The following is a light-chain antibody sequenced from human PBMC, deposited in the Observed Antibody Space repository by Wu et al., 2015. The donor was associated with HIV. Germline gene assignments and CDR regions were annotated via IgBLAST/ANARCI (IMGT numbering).Light chain of an antibody. CDR3: QQYGGSLPVT. J-gene: IGKJ4*01. V-gene: IGKV3-20*01. Sequence: EIVLTQSPGTLSLSPGERATLSCRASQSVSSSYLAWYQQKPGQAPRLLIYGASSRATGIPDRFSGSGSGTDFTLTISRLEPEDFAVYYCQQYGGSLPVTFGGGNQGRDQ. CDR2: GAS. CDR1: QSVSSSY.